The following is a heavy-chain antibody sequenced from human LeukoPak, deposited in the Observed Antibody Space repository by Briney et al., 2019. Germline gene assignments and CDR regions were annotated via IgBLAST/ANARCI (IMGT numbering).Heavy chain of an antibody. CDR3: AKATSYYVDYGMDV. D-gene: IGHD3-10*01. J-gene: IGHJ6*02. CDR1: GFTFSSYS. Sequence: QAGGSLRLSCAASGFTFSSYSMSWVRQAPGKGLEWVSAISGSGGSTYYADSVKGRFTISRDNSKNTLYLQMNSLRAEDTAVYYCAKATSYYVDYGMDVWGQGTTVTVSS. V-gene: IGHV3-23*01. CDR2: ISGSGGST.